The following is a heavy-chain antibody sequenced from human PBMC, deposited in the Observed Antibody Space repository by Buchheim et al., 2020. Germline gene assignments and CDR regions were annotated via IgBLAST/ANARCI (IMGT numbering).Heavy chain of an antibody. CDR1: GFTFSTYA. J-gene: IGHJ4*02. CDR2: VSYDGSDK. V-gene: IGHV3-30-3*01. CDR3: ARSGYAWGWAHYFDY. Sequence: QVQLVESGGGVVQPGRSLRLSCAASGFTFSTYAMHWVRQAPGKGLEWVAVVSYDGSDKYYADSVKGRFTISRDNSKNTLYLQMNSLRVEDTAVYYCARSGYAWGWAHYFDYWGQGTL. D-gene: IGHD5-12*01.